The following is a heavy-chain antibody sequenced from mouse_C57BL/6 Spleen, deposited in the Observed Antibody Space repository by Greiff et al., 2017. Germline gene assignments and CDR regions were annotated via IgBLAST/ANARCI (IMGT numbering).Heavy chain of an antibody. J-gene: IGHJ4*01. CDR3: ARSHIYYYAMDC. Sequence: EVQLQASGGGLVQPGGSLSLSCAASGFTFTDYYMSWVRQPPGKALEWLGFIRNKANGYTTEYSASVKGRFTISRDNSQSILYLQMNALRAEDSATYYCARSHIYYYAMDCWGQGTSVTGSS. CDR1: GFTFTDYY. CDR2: IRNKANGYTT. V-gene: IGHV7-3*01.